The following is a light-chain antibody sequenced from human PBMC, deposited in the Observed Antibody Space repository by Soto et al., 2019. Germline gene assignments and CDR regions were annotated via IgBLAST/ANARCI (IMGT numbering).Light chain of an antibody. Sequence: EIVLTQSPGTLSLSPGERATLSCRASQSVSSFYLGWYQQKPGQAPRLLIYGASSRATGIPDRFSGSGSGTDFTLTISRLEPEDFAVYYCQQYGSSPWTFGQGTKMEIK. CDR3: QQYGSSPWT. J-gene: IGKJ1*01. V-gene: IGKV3-20*01. CDR1: QSVSSFY. CDR2: GAS.